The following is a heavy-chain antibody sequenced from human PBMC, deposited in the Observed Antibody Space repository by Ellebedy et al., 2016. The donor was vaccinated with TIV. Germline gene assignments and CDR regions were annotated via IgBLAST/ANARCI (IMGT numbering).Heavy chain of an antibody. CDR1: GYTFTSYA. CDR2: INAGNGNT. D-gene: IGHD3-22*01. Sequence: ASVKVSCXASGYTFTSYAMHWVRQAPGQRLEWMGWINAGNGNTKYSQKFQGRVTITRDTSASTAYMELSSLRSEDTAVYYCASFGMGSGYKVPIDIWGQGTMVTVSS. CDR3: ASFGMGSGYKVPIDI. V-gene: IGHV1-3*01. J-gene: IGHJ3*02.